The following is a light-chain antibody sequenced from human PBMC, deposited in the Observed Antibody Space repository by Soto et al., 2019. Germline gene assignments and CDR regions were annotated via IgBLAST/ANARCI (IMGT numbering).Light chain of an antibody. V-gene: IGKV3-20*01. CDR2: GAS. J-gene: IGKJ1*01. CDR3: QQYGSSLWT. Sequence: EIVLTQSPGTLSLSPGERATPSCRASQSVSSSYLAWYQQKPGQAPRLLIYGASSRATVIPDRFSGSGSGTDFTLTISRLEPEDFAVYYCQQYGSSLWTFGQGTKVDIK. CDR1: QSVSSSY.